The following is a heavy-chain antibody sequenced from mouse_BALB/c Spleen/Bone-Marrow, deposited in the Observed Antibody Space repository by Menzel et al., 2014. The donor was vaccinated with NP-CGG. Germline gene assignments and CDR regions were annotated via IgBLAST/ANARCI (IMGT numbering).Heavy chain of an antibody. J-gene: IGHJ4*01. CDR2: IRSKANNHAT. V-gene: IGHV6-6*01. CDR1: GFTFSDAW. CDR3: HLPGAMDY. Sequence: EVQAVESGGGLVQPGGSMKLSCAASGFTFSDAWMDWVRQSPEKGLEWVAEIRSKANNHATYYAESVKGRFTISRYDSKSRVYLQMNSLRAEDTGIYCCHLPGAMDYWGQGTSVTVSS.